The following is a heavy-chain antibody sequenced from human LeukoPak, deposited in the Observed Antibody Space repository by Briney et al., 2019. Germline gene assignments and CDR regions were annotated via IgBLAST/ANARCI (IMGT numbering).Heavy chain of an antibody. CDR2: ISGSGGST. CDR1: GFTFSTYG. D-gene: IGHD4-17*01. V-gene: IGHV3-23*01. CDR3: AGMTTVTSFDY. J-gene: IGHJ4*02. Sequence: PGGSLRLSCAASGFTFSTYGMTWVRQAPGKGLEWVSAISGSGGSTYYADSVKGRFTISRDNSKNTLYLQMNSLRAEDTAVYYCAGMTTVTSFDYWGQGTLVTVSS.